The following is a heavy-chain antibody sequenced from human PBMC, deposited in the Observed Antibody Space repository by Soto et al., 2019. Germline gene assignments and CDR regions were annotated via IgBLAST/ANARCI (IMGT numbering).Heavy chain of an antibody. V-gene: IGHV3-53*01. CDR2: ILTGGGT. Sequence: XGSLKLSCATAGFTVSSSCMSWVRQAPGMGLEWVSVILTGGGTHYADSVKGRFTVSRDNSQNTVYLQMNNLRGEDTATYYCARGYWRLGESYYFDYWGQGTLVTVSS. CDR3: ARGYWRLGESYYFDY. D-gene: IGHD3-16*01. CDR1: GFTVSSSC. J-gene: IGHJ4*02.